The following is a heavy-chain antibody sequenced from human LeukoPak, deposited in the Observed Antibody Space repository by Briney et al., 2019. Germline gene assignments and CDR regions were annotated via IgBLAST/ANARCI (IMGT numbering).Heavy chain of an antibody. Sequence: PGGSLRLSCAASGFTFSSYAMSWVRQAPGKGLEWVSAISGSGGSTYYADSVKGRFTISRDNSKNTLYLQMNSLRAEDTAVYYCAKGPYVWGSSGLDYWGQGTLVTVSS. J-gene: IGHJ4*02. CDR1: GFTFSSYA. CDR2: ISGSGGST. D-gene: IGHD3-16*01. CDR3: AKGPYVWGSSGLDY. V-gene: IGHV3-23*01.